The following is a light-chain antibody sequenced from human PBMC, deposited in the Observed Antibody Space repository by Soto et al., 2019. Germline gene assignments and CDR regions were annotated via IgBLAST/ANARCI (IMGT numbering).Light chain of an antibody. CDR2: GAS. Sequence: EIVLTQSPGTLSLSPGERAPLSCRASQSVSSSYLAWYQQKPGQAPRLLIYGASSRATGIPDRFSGSGSGTDFTLTISRLEPEDFAVYYCQQYGSSALTFGGGTKVDI. V-gene: IGKV3-20*01. CDR1: QSVSSSY. CDR3: QQYGSSALT. J-gene: IGKJ4*01.